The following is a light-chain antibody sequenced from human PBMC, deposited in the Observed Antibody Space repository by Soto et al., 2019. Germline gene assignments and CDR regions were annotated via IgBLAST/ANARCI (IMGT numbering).Light chain of an antibody. Sequence: QLVLAQSPSASASLGASVKLTCTLTSGPSSYTIAWHRQQPGRGPRYLMKINSDGSHMKGDGIPARFSGSSSESERHLTISNVQSEDEADYYCQTWDSAIRVFGGGTKLTVL. V-gene: IGLV4-69*01. CDR1: SGPSSYT. J-gene: IGLJ2*01. CDR3: QTWDSAIRV. CDR2: INSDGSH.